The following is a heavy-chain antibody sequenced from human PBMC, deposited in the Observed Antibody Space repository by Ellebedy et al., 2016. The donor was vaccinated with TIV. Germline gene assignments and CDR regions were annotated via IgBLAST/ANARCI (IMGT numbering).Heavy chain of an antibody. CDR1: GFTFSSSV. D-gene: IGHD6-25*01. CDR2: ISGIDGST. V-gene: IGHV3-23*01. Sequence: GGSLRLSCAASGFTFSSSVMGWVRQAPGKGLEWVSTISGIDGSTYYAASVKGRFTISGDKSKNTVDLQMNSLRADDTAVYHCVREGYTSGRCGAFDAWGQGTVVTVSS. J-gene: IGHJ3*01. CDR3: VREGYTSGRCGAFDA.